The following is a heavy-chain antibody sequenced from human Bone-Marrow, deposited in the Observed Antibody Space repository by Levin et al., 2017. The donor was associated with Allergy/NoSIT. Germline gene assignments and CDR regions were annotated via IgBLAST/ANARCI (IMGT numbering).Heavy chain of an antibody. J-gene: IGHJ5*02. CDR2: IYYSGST. CDR3: AREDACSGGSCYPNT. CDR1: GGSISSSSYY. Sequence: SETLSLTCTVSGGSISSSSYYWGWIRQPPGKGLEWIGSIYYSGSTYYNPSLKSRVTISVDTSKNQFSLKLSSVTAADTAVYYCAREDACSGGSCYPNTWGQGTLVTVSS. V-gene: IGHV4-39*07. D-gene: IGHD2-15*01.